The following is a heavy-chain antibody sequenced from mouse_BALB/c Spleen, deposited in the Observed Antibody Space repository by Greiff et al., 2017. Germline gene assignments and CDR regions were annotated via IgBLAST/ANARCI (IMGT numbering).Heavy chain of an antibody. Sequence: VQLQQSGAELVRPGTSVKVSCKASGYAFTNYLIEWVKQRPGQGLEWIGVINPGSGGTNYNEKFKGKATLTADKSSSTAYMQLSSLTSDDSAVYFCARKYYGSSPPYFDYWGQGTTLTVSS. D-gene: IGHD1-1*01. CDR3: ARKYYGSSPPYFDY. J-gene: IGHJ2*01. CDR1: GYAFTNYL. CDR2: INPGSGGT. V-gene: IGHV1-54*01.